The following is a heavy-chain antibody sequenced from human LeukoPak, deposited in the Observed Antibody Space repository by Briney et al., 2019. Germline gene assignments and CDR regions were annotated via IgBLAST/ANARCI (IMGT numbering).Heavy chain of an antibody. Sequence: PSETLSLTCTISGGSIGGDHWSWIRQAPGKGLEWIGYISYTGSTSYNPSLRSRVTISLHTSENQFSLRLTSVTAADTAVYYCARAVTGTSMVGSWGQGTLVAVSS. CDR2: ISYTGST. V-gene: IGHV4-59*08. CDR3: ARAVTGTSMVGS. D-gene: IGHD6-19*01. CDR1: GGSIGGDH. J-gene: IGHJ5*02.